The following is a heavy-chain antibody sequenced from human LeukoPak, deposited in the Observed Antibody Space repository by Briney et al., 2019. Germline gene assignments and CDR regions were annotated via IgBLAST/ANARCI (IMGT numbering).Heavy chain of an antibody. J-gene: IGHJ5*02. CDR1: GYTFTSYY. CDR2: INPSGGST. CDR3: AREGLGYNYGNWFDP. Sequence: ASVKVSCKASGYTFTSYYMHWVQQAPGQGLEWMGIINPSGGSTSYAQKFQGRVTMTRDTSTSTVYMELSSLRSEDTAVYYCAREGLGYNYGNWFDPWGQGTLVTVSS. D-gene: IGHD5-24*01. V-gene: IGHV1-46*01.